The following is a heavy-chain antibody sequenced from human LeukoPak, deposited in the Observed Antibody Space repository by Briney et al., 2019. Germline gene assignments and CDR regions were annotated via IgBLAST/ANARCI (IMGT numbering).Heavy chain of an antibody. Sequence: SVKVSCKASGGTFSSYAISCVPQAPGQGLEWMGGIIPIFGTANYAQKFQGRVTITADEATSTAYMELSRLRSEDTAVYYCASCIAVAGTVWYDPWGQGTLVTVSS. CDR2: IIPIFGTA. CDR3: ASCIAVAGTVWYDP. V-gene: IGHV1-69*13. D-gene: IGHD6-19*01. CDR1: GGTFSSYA. J-gene: IGHJ5*02.